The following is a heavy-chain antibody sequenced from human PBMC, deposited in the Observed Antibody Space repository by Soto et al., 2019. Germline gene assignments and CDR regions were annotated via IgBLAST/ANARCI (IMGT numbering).Heavy chain of an antibody. V-gene: IGHV3-33*01. CDR3: ARDPMVRGVISSFDY. Sequence: PGGSLRLSCAASGFTFSSYGMHWVRQAPGKGLEWVAVIWYDGGNKYYADSVKGRFTISRDNSKNTLYLQMNSLRAEDTAVYYCARDPMVRGVISSFDYWGQGTLVTVSS. CDR2: IWYDGGNK. CDR1: GFTFSSYG. D-gene: IGHD3-10*01. J-gene: IGHJ4*02.